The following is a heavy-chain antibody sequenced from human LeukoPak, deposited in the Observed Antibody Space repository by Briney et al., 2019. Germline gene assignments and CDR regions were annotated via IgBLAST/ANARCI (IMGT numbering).Heavy chain of an antibody. Sequence: GGSLRLSCAASGFTFSSYWMHWVRQAPEKGLVWVSRINSDGSSTSYADSVKGRFTISRDNAKNTLYLQMNSLRAEDTAVYYCARDRTRPISGAPDYWGQGTLVTVSS. CDR3: ARDRTRPISGAPDY. D-gene: IGHD2-8*01. CDR1: GFTFSSYW. CDR2: INSDGSST. V-gene: IGHV3-74*01. J-gene: IGHJ4*02.